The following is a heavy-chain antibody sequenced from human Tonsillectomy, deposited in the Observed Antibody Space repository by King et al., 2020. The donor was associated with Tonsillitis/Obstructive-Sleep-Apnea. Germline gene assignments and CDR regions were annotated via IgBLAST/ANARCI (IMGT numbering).Heavy chain of an antibody. J-gene: IGHJ6*03. CDR1: GGSFSGSY. CDR3: ARGDIVVVVAARDYYYMDV. V-gene: IGHV4-34*01. CDR2: INHSGST. Sequence: VQLQQWGAGLLKPSETLSLTCAVYGGSFSGSYWSWIRQSPGKGLEWIGEINHSGSTNYNPSLKSRVTISVDTSKNQFSLKLSSVTAADTAVYYCARGDIVVVVAARDYYYMDVWGKGTTVTVSS. D-gene: IGHD2-15*01.